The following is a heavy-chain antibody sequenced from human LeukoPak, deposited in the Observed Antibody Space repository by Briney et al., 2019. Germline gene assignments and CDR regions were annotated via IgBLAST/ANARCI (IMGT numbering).Heavy chain of an antibody. CDR2: INHSGST. D-gene: IGHD3-22*01. J-gene: IGHJ3*02. CDR1: GGSFSGYY. CDR3: ARGGGYYDSSGYQGIGAFDI. Sequence: SETLSLTCAVYGGSFSGYYWSWIRQPPGKGLEWIGEINHSGSTNYNPSLKSRVTISVDTSKNQFSLKLSSVTAADTAVYYCARGGGYYDSSGYQGIGAFDIWGQGTMVTVSS. V-gene: IGHV4-34*01.